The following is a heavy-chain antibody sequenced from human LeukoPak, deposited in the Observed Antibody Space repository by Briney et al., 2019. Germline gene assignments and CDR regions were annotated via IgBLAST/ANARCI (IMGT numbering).Heavy chain of an antibody. D-gene: IGHD2-2*01. CDR1: GYTFTGYY. Sequence: GASVKVSCKASGYTFTGYYMHWVRQAPGQGLEWVGWINPNSGGTNYAQKFQGWVTMTRDTSTSTAYMELSRLRSDDTAVYYCAVQLGYCSSTSCYGWFDPWGQGALVTVSS. J-gene: IGHJ5*02. V-gene: IGHV1-2*04. CDR3: AVQLGYCSSTSCYGWFDP. CDR2: INPNSGGT.